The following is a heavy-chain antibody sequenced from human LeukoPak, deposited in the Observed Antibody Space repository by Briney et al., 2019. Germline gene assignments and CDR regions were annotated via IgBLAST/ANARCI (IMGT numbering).Heavy chain of an antibody. V-gene: IGHV3-48*04. CDR2: ISSSGSTI. J-gene: IGHJ4*02. Sequence: PGGSLRLSCAASGFTFSSYSMNWVRQAPGKGLEWVSYISSSGSTIYYADSVKGRFTISRDNAKNSLYLQMNSLRAEDTAVYYCARGEDDYVWGSYRFRLLDYWGQGTLVTVSS. CDR3: ARGEDDYVWGSYRFRLLDY. D-gene: IGHD3-16*02. CDR1: GFTFSSYS.